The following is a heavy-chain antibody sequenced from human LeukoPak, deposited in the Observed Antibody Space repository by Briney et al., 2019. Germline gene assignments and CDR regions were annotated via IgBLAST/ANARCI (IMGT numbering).Heavy chain of an antibody. V-gene: IGHV4-59*01. CDR3: ARALPYYCSGGSCPFDY. Sequence: SETLSLTCTVSGGSISSYYWSWIRQPPGKGLEWSGYIYYSGSTNYNPSLKSRVTISVDTSKNQFSLKLSSVTAADTAVYYCARALPYYCSGGSCPFDYWGQGTLVTVSS. J-gene: IGHJ4*02. CDR1: GGSISSYY. CDR2: IYYSGST. D-gene: IGHD2-15*01.